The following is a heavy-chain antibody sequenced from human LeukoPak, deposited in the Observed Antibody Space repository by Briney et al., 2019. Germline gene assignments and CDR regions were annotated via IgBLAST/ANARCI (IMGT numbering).Heavy chain of an antibody. D-gene: IGHD6-13*01. Sequence: ASVKVSCKASGGTFSSYAISWVRQAPGQGLEWMGGIIPIFGTANYAQKFQGRVTITADESTSTAYMELSSLRSEDTAVYYCARDLTPSSSWTPYYYYGMDVWGRGTTVTVSS. CDR2: IIPIFGTA. CDR1: GGTFSSYA. J-gene: IGHJ6*02. CDR3: ARDLTPSSSWTPYYYYGMDV. V-gene: IGHV1-69*01.